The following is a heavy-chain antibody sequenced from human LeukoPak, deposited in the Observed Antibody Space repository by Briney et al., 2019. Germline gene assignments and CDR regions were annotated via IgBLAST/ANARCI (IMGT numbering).Heavy chain of an antibody. CDR1: GFTFSSYA. J-gene: IGHJ4*02. CDR2: ISGTGNRT. D-gene: IGHD2-15*01. Sequence: RAGGSLRLSCAASGFTFSSYAMGWVHQAPGKGLEWVSAISGTGNRTYYADSVKGRFTISRDNSKNTLYLQMNSLRAEDTAVYYCAKWGCSGGSCYPFDYWGQGTLVTVSS. V-gene: IGHV3-23*01. CDR3: AKWGCSGGSCYPFDY.